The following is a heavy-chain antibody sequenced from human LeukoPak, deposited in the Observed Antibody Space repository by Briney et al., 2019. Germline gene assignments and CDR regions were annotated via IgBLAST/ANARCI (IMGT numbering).Heavy chain of an antibody. CDR1: GGSISSNNW. CDR3: ARDRGGYSYSHDY. J-gene: IGHJ4*02. V-gene: IGHV4-4*02. CDR2: IYHDGST. D-gene: IGHD5-18*01. Sequence: SETLSLTCAVSGGSISSNNWWIWVRQSPEKGLEWIGEIYHDGSTNYNPSLKSRVTISMDKSKNQLSLKLNFVTAADTAVYYCARDRGGYSYSHDYWGQGTLVTVSS.